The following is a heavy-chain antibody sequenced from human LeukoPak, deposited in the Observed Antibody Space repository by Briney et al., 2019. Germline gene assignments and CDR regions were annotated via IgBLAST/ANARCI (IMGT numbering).Heavy chain of an antibody. J-gene: IGHJ5*02. CDR2: SYYSGST. Sequence: SETLSLTCTVSGGSISSSSYYWGWIRQPPGKGLEWIGSSYYSGSTYYNPSLKSRVTISVDTSKNQFSLKLSSVTAADTAVYYCARHSRIFGVVIARWFDPWGQGTLVTVSS. CDR1: GGSISSSSYY. D-gene: IGHD3-3*01. CDR3: ARHSRIFGVVIARWFDP. V-gene: IGHV4-39*01.